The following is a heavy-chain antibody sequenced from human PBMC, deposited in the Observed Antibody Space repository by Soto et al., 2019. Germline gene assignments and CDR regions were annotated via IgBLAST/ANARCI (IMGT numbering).Heavy chain of an antibody. J-gene: IGHJ6*02. CDR2: INHNSGGT. CDR1: GYTFTGYY. V-gene: IGHV1-2*04. CDR3: ARGVRVWFGDFGSAPRSYGMDV. Sequence: QVQLVQSGAEVKKPGASVKVSCKASGYTFTGYYMHWVRQAPGQGLEWMGWINHNSGGTNYAQKFQGWVTMTRDTSISTAYMELSRLRSDDTAVYYCARGVRVWFGDFGSAPRSYGMDVWGQGTTVTVSS. D-gene: IGHD3-10*01.